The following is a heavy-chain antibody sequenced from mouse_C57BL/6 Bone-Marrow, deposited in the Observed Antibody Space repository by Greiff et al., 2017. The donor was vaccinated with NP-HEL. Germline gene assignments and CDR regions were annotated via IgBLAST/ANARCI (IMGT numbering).Heavy chain of an antibody. D-gene: IGHD1-1*01. J-gene: IGHJ2*01. CDR3: ARREIRGSLDY. CDR2: ISYDGSN. V-gene: IGHV3-6*01. Sequence: EVKLQESGPGLVKPSQSLSLTCSVTGYSITSGYYWNWIRQFPGNKLEWMGYISYDGSNNYNPSLKNRISITRDTSKNQFFLKLNSVTTEDTATYYCARREIRGSLDYWGQGTTLTVSS. CDR1: GYSITSGYY.